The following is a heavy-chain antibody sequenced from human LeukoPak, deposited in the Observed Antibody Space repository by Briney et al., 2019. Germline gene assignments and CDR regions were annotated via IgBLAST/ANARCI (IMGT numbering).Heavy chain of an antibody. V-gene: IGHV4-4*02. CDR1: GGSISSSNW. CDR3: ARKVRGVYNFDN. CDR2: IYHSGSA. J-gene: IGHJ4*02. Sequence: SGTLSLTCAVSGGSISSSNWWNWVRQPPGKGLEWIGEIYHSGSANYNPSLRSQVTISLDKSENQFSLKLNSVTAADTAVYYCARKVRGVYNFDNWGQGTLVTVSS. D-gene: IGHD3-10*01.